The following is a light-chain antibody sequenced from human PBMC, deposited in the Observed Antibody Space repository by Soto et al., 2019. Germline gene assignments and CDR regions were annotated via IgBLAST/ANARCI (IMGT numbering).Light chain of an antibody. V-gene: IGKV3-15*01. CDR3: QHYNNWPWT. CDR1: PSVTNF. CDR2: GAS. Sequence: EVVLSQSPATLSLSPGERATLSCRASPSVTNFLAWYQQKPGQAPRLLIYGASKRATGFPARFSGSGSGTDFTLTISSLQSEDFAVYYCQHYNNWPWTFGQGTKADIK. J-gene: IGKJ1*01.